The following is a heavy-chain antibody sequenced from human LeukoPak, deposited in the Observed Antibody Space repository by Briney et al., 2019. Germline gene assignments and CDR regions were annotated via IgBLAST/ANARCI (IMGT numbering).Heavy chain of an antibody. D-gene: IGHD1-26*01. Sequence: ASVKVSCKASGYTFTGYYIHWVRQAPGQGLEWVGWINPKSGGIDYAQRLQGRVTMTTDTSIATAYMELSRLTPDDTAVYFCARGTIGSYSSVHNWGQGTLVTVSS. CDR1: GYTFTGYY. CDR2: INPKSGGI. V-gene: IGHV1-2*02. J-gene: IGHJ1*01. CDR3: ARGTIGSYSSVHN.